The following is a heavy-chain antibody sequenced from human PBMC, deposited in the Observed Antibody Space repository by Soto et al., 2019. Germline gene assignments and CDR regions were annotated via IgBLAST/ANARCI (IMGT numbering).Heavy chain of an antibody. CDR3: ARFNPGNNLCFYNGLGV. D-gene: IGHD3-10*02. J-gene: IGHJ6*01. V-gene: IGHV3-30-3*01. CDR2: ISYEGSNK. Sequence: HLISHTQSKGLEWVALISYEGSNKYYADSVKGRFTISRDNSKSTLFLQMDILRLEDTGVYYCARFNPGNNLCFYNGLGVSGEGT.